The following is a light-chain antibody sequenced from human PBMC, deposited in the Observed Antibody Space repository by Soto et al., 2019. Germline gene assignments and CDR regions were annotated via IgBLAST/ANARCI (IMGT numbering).Light chain of an antibody. Sequence: DVVMTQSPLSLPVTLGQPASISCRSSQSLLHSNGYTYLDWYLQKPGQSPQLLIYLGSNRASGVPDRFSGSGSGTDFTLQISRVEAEDVGVYYCMQALQTPSFGGGTKV. CDR2: LGS. V-gene: IGKV2-28*01. CDR1: QSLLHSNGYTY. CDR3: MQALQTPS. J-gene: IGKJ4*01.